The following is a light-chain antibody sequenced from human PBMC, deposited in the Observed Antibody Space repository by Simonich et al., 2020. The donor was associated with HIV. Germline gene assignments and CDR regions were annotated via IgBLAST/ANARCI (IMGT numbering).Light chain of an antibody. CDR1: QSIGSW. Sequence: DIQMTQSPSTLSASVGDRVTITCRASQSIGSWLAWYQQKPGKAPKLLIYAASSLQRGVPSRFSGGGFGTDFTLTISSLQPEDFATYYCQQANTFPSITFGQGTRLEMK. CDR3: QQANTFPSIT. CDR2: AAS. V-gene: IGKV1-12*02. J-gene: IGKJ5*01.